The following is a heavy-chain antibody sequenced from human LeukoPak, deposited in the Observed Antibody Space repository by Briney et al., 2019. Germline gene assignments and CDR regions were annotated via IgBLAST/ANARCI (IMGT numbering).Heavy chain of an antibody. D-gene: IGHD4-11*01. CDR2: INHSGST. CDR1: GGSFSGYY. CDR3: ARGRRLLGY. V-gene: IGHV4-34*01. J-gene: IGHJ4*02. Sequence: SQTLSLTCAVYGGSFSGYYWSWIRQPPGKGLEWIGEINHSGSTNYNPSLKSRVTISVDTSKNQFSLKLSSVTAADTAVYYCARGRRLLGYWGQGTLVTVSS.